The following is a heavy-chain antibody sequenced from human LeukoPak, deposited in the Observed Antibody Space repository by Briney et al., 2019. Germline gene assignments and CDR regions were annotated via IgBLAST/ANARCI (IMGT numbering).Heavy chain of an antibody. Sequence: SETLSLTCTVSGDSIRSYYWNWMRQPAGKGLEWIGRIYTTGSTDYNPSLRSRVTMSVDRPQKQFSLKLSSVTAAEKVVYYCASGADYYDSSGYRFHYWGQGTLVTVSS. D-gene: IGHD3-22*01. V-gene: IGHV4-4*07. CDR1: GDSIRSYY. J-gene: IGHJ4*02. CDR2: IYTTGST. CDR3: ASGADYYDSSGYRFHY.